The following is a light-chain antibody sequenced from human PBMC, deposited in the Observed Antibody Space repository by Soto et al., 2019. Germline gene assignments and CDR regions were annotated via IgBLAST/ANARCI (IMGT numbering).Light chain of an antibody. J-gene: IGKJ4*01. CDR2: EAS. Sequence: IVLPQTPATLSLSPGERATLSCRASQTVSSSLAWYQQKPGQAPRLLIYEASNRATGIPARFSGSGSGADFTLTISSLEPEDFALYYCQQHINWPLTFGGGTKVDI. CDR3: QQHINWPLT. V-gene: IGKV3-11*01. CDR1: QTVSSS.